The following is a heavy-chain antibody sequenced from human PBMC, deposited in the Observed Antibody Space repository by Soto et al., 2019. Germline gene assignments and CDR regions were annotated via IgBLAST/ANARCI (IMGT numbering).Heavy chain of an antibody. CDR3: TKKKGYSRTHKGLDV. V-gene: IGHV6-1*01. D-gene: IGHD5-18*01. CDR1: GDSVSSNSAA. J-gene: IGHJ6*02. CDR2: AYYRSQWYY. Sequence: TLSLTCAISGDSVSSNSAAWNWIRQSPSRGLEWLGRAYYRSQWYYDSAVSVKSRITVIPDTSKNQFSLHLSSVTPEDTAIDYCTKKKGYSRTHKGLDVWGQGTSVTVSS.